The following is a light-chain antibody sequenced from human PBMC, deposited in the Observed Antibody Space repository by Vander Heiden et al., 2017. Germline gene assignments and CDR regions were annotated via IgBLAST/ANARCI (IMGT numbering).Light chain of an antibody. V-gene: IGKV3-15*01. Sequence: EIVMTQSPATLSVSPGERATLSCRASQSVSRNLAIYGASTRATGSPARFSGSGSGTEFTLTISSLQSEDFSVDYCQQYNNWPPYTFGQGTKLEIK. CDR3: QQYNNWPPYT. CDR2: GAS. J-gene: IGKJ2*01. CDR1: QSVS.